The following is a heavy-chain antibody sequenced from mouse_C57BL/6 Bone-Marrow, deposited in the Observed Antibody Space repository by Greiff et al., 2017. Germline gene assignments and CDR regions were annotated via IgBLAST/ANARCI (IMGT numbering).Heavy chain of an antibody. CDR3: AYHGRDY. CDR2: IHPNSGST. CDR1: GYTFTSYW. J-gene: IGHJ3*01. Sequence: QVQLQQPGAELVKPGASVKLSCKASGYTFTSYWMHWVKQRPGQGLEWIGVIHPNSGSTNYNEKFKSKATRTVDESSSTAYMQLSSLTSEDSAVYYCAYHGRDYWGQGTLVTVSS. V-gene: IGHV1-64*01.